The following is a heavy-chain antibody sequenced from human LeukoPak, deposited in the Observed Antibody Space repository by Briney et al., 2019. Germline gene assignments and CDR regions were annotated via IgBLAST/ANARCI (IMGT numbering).Heavy chain of an antibody. Sequence: GGSLRLSCAASGFTFEDYAMHWVQQAPGKGLEWVSGISWNSGSIGYADSAKGRFTISRDNAKNSLYLQMNNLRPEDTALYYCAKGQYTSLVLPDATWGQGTLVTVSS. V-gene: IGHV3-9*01. CDR2: ISWNSGSI. CDR1: GFTFEDYA. CDR3: AKGQYTSLVLPDAT. D-gene: IGHD2-2*01. J-gene: IGHJ4*02.